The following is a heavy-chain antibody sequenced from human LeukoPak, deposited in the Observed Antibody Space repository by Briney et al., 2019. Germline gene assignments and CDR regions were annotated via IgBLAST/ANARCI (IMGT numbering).Heavy chain of an antibody. J-gene: IGHJ4*02. CDR1: GFTFSSYA. CDR3: ARALLYYYDSSGSFDY. CDR2: ISGSGGST. Sequence: PGGSLRLSCAASGFTFSSYAMSWVRQAPGKGLEWVSAISGSGGSTYYADSVKGRFTISRDNSKNTLYLQMNSLRAEDTAVYYCARALLYYYDSSGSFDYWGQGTLVTVSS. V-gene: IGHV3-23*01. D-gene: IGHD3-22*01.